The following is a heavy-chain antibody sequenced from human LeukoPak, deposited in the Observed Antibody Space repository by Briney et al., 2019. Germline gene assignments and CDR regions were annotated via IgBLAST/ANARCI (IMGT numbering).Heavy chain of an antibody. CDR2: ISGSGRNT. V-gene: IGHV3-23*01. CDR1: GFIFNNYA. Sequence: GGTLRLSCAASGFIFNNYALSWARQTPGKGLEWVSSISGSGRNTYYADSVKGRFTISRDNSRSTVDLQMNSLRVEDTGIYYCARDEIPSGTWGQGTMVIVSS. J-gene: IGHJ3*01. D-gene: IGHD6-25*01. CDR3: ARDEIPSGT.